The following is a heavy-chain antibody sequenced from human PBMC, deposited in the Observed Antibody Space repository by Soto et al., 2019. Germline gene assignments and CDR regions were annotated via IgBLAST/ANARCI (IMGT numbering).Heavy chain of an antibody. D-gene: IGHD3-3*01. V-gene: IGHV3-21*01. CDR3: AGGVYDFWSGYGSLYNWFDP. CDR2: ISSSSSYI. CDR1: GFTFSSYS. J-gene: IGHJ5*02. Sequence: GGSLRLSCAASGFTFSSYSMNWVRQAPGKGLEWVSSISSSSSYIYYADSVKGRFTISRDNAKNSLYLQMNSLRAEDTAVYYCAGGVYDFWSGYGSLYNWFDPWGQGTLVTVSS.